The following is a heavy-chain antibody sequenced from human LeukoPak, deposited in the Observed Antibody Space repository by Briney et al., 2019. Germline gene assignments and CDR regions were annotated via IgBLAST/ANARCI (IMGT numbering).Heavy chain of an antibody. J-gene: IGHJ4*02. Sequence: GRSLRLPCAASGFTFSSYAMHWVRQAPGKGLEWVAVISYDGSNKYYADSVKGRFTISRDNSKNTLYLQMNSLRAEDTAVYYCARDPDCGGDCYAYYFDYWGQGTLVTVSS. CDR2: ISYDGSNK. CDR1: GFTFSSYA. D-gene: IGHD2-21*02. V-gene: IGHV3-30*04. CDR3: ARDPDCGGDCYAYYFDY.